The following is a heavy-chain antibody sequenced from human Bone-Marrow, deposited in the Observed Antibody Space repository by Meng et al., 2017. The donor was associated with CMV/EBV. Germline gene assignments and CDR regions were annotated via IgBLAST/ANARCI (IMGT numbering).Heavy chain of an antibody. CDR3: AKDTRTGGVALRPTGYGMDV. CDR1: GFTFSSYS. V-gene: IGHV3-23*03. CDR2: IYSSGSST. Sequence: GESLKISCAASGFTFSSYSMSWVRQAPGKGLEWVSVIYSSGSSTSYADSVKGRFTISRDNSKNTLFLQMNSLRAGDTAVYYCAKDTRTGGVALRPTGYGMDVWGQGPTVTIYS. J-gene: IGHJ6*02. D-gene: IGHD6-6*01.